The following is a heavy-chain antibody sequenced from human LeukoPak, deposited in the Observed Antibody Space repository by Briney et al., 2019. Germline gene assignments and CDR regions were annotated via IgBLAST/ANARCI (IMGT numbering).Heavy chain of an antibody. Sequence: GGSLRLSCAVSGFTVSSNYMSWVRQAPGKGLEWVSVIYSGGSTYYADSVKGRFTISRDNSKNTLYLQMNSLRAEDTAVYYCAFIGGWYYQFDPWGQGTLVTVSS. V-gene: IGHV3-53*01. CDR3: AFIGGWYYQFDP. J-gene: IGHJ5*02. CDR2: IYSGGST. D-gene: IGHD6-19*01. CDR1: GFTVSSNY.